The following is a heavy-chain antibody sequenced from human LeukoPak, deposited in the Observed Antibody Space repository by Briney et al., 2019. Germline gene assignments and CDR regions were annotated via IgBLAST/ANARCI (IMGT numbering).Heavy chain of an antibody. D-gene: IGHD5-18*01. Sequence: ASVKVSCKASGYTFTGYYMHWVRQAPGQGLEWMGWINPNSGGTNYAQKFQGRVTMTRDTSISTAYMELSRLRSDDTAVYYCARGPKPMGYSYGHYYYMDVWGKGTTVTVSS. V-gene: IGHV1-2*02. CDR3: ARGPKPMGYSYGHYYYMDV. J-gene: IGHJ6*03. CDR2: INPNSGGT. CDR1: GYTFTGYY.